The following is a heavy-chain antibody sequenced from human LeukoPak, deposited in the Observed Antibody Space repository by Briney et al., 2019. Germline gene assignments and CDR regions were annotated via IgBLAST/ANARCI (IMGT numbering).Heavy chain of an antibody. CDR2: INPSGGST. D-gene: IGHD3-22*01. Sequence: ASVRVSCKASGYPFTDYYMHWVRQAPGQGLEWMGIINPSGGSTSYAQKFQGRVTMTRDTSTSTVYMELSSLRSEDTAVYYCARVKPNYYDSSAYGTFDIWGQGTMVTVSS. J-gene: IGHJ3*02. V-gene: IGHV1-46*01. CDR1: GYPFTDYY. CDR3: ARVKPNYYDSSAYGTFDI.